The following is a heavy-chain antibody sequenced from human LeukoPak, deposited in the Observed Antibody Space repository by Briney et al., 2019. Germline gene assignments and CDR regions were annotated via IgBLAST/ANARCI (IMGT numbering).Heavy chain of an antibody. Sequence: TSETLSLTCTVSGASISSGGYYWSWIRQHPGRGLEWIGYMYYSGSTYYNPSLKSRVTISVDTSKNQFSLKLSSVTAADTAVYYCARRIAAAGTRWFDPWGQGTLVTVSS. J-gene: IGHJ5*02. CDR3: ARRIAAAGTRWFDP. D-gene: IGHD6-13*01. CDR1: GASISSGGYY. CDR2: MYYSGST. V-gene: IGHV4-31*03.